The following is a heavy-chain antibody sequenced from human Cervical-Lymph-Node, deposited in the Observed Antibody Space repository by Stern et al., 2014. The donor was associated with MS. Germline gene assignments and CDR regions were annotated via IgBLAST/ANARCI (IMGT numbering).Heavy chain of an antibody. CDR2: IYPYDSDT. CDR1: GYSFTIYY. V-gene: IGHV5-51*01. J-gene: IGHJ4*02. Sequence: MQLVQSGAEVKKPGESLKISCKLSGYSFTIYYIAWVRQMPGKGLEGMGVIYPYDSDTTYSPSFQGQVTISADKSITTAYLQWSSLRASDTAMYYCARHVQGFDYWGQGTLVTVSS. CDR3: ARHVQGFDY.